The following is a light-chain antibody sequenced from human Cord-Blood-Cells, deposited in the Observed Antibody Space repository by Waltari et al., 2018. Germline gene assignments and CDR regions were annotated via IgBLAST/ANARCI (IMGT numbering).Light chain of an antibody. CDR3: CSYAGSYTLV. CDR1: SSDVGGYNY. Sequence: QSALTQPRSVSGSPGQSVTISCTGTSSDVGGYNYVSWYQQHPGKAPKLMIYDVSKRPSGVPDRFSGSKSGNTASLTISGRQAGDEADYYCCSYAGSYTLVFGGGTKLTVL. CDR2: DVS. J-gene: IGLJ2*01. V-gene: IGLV2-11*01.